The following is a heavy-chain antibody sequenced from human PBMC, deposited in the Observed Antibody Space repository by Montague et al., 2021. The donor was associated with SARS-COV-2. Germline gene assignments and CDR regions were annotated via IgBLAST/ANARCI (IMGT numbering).Heavy chain of an antibody. V-gene: IGHV4-39*01. CDR3: TMRGGALDAFDI. Sequence: SETLSLPCTVSGGSIRTSSYYWGWIRQPPGKGLDWIGSIYYSGSTYYNPSLKGRVTISVVTSKNQFSLKLSSVTAADTAVYYCTMRGGALDAFDIWGQGTMVTVSS. J-gene: IGHJ3*02. CDR2: IYYSGST. CDR1: GGSIRTSSYY. D-gene: IGHD4-17*01.